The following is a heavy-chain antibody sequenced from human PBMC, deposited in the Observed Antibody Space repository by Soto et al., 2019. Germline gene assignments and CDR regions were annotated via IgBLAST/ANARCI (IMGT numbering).Heavy chain of an antibody. Sequence: SGFTFSDYYMSWIRQAPGKGLEWVSYISSSGSTIYYADSVKGRFTISRDNSKNTLYLQMNSLRAEDTAVYYCAKVDSSSWYKYYYYGMDVWGQGTTVTVSS. CDR2: ISSSGSTI. CDR1: GFTFSDYY. V-gene: IGHV3-11*01. CDR3: AKVDSSSWYKYYYYGMDV. D-gene: IGHD6-13*01. J-gene: IGHJ6*02.